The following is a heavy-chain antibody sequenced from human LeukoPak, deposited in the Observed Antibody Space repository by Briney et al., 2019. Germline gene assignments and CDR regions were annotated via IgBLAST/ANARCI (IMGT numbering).Heavy chain of an antibody. J-gene: IGHJ5*02. V-gene: IGHV1-18*01. D-gene: IGHD2-2*01. CDR3: ARDLGDIVVVPAAISLP. CDR2: IGAYNGNT. CDR1: GYTFTSYC. Sequence: ASVKVSCKASGYTFTSYCISWVRQAPGQGLEWMGWIGAYNGNTNYAQKFQGRVTMTRDTSTSTAYMELRSLRSGDAAVYYCARDLGDIVVVPAAISLPWGQGTLVRVSS.